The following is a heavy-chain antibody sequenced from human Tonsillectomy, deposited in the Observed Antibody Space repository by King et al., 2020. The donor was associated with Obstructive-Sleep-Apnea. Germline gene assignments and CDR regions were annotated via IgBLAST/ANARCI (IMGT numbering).Heavy chain of an antibody. CDR1: GFTFTSSV. J-gene: IGHJ1*01. CDR2: IVVGSANT. V-gene: IGHV1-58*02. CDR3: AADRSVHYDLLTGYYKGYFQH. D-gene: IGHD3-9*01. Sequence: QLVESGPEVKKPGTSVKVSCKASGFTFTSSVMQWVRQARGQRLEWIGWIVVGSANTNYAQKFQERVTITRDLSTSTAYMELSSLRSADTAVYYCAADRSVHYDLLTGYYKGYFQHGGQGTLVTVAS.